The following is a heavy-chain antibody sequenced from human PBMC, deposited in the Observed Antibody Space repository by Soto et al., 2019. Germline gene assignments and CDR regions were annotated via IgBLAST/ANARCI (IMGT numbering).Heavy chain of an antibody. CDR1: GYTFTTYG. J-gene: IGHJ4*02. Sequence: QVQLVQSGAEVKKPGASVKVSCKASGYTFTTYGISWVRQAPGQGLACMGWISAYNRHTNYAQKLQGRVTMTTATSTSTAYMELRSLRSDDTAVYYFARDRDRLQLATDYWGQGTLVAVSS. CDR2: ISAYNRHT. V-gene: IGHV1-18*04. CDR3: ARDRDRLQLATDY. D-gene: IGHD6-6*01.